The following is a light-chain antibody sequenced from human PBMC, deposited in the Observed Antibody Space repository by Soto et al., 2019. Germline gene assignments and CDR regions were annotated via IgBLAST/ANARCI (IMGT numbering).Light chain of an antibody. V-gene: IGLV2-8*01. CDR1: SSDVGAYNY. CDR2: EVN. J-gene: IGLJ2*01. CDR3: ASYTGSNSVV. Sequence: QSALTQPPSASGSPGQSVTISCTGSSSDVGAYNYVSWYQQHPGKAPKLMISEVNKRPSGVPDRFSGSKSGNTASLTVSRLPAKDEAVYYCASYTGSNSVVFGGGIKLTVL.